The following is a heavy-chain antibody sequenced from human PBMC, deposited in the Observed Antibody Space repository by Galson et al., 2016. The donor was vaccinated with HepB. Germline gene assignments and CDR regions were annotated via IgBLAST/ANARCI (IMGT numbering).Heavy chain of an antibody. D-gene: IGHD3-3*01. V-gene: IGHV3-23*01. CDR1: GLTFSSYA. J-gene: IGHJ4*02. CDR3: AVARFLEWFTFDS. CDR2: ISGNGGSI. Sequence: SLRLSCAASGLTFSSYAMSWVRQTPGKGLEWVSAISGNGGSIYNADSVKGRFTISRDNSKNTLYLQMNSLRAEDTAEYYCAVARFLEWFTFDSWGQGTLVTVSS.